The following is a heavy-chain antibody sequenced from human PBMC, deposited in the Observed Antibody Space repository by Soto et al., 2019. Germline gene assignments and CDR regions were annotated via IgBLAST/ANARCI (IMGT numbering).Heavy chain of an antibody. CDR3: EGGGYLENSWGKLSHYGLDV. J-gene: IGHJ6*02. CDR2: ISPYNDYT. V-gene: IGHV1-18*01. D-gene: IGHD5-12*01. CDR1: GYTFIRYG. Sequence: QVQLAQSANEVKKPGASVRVSCKAAGYTFIRYGIAWVRQAPGQGLEWMGWISPYNDYTVYAQKFQGRVSMTADTSTRAVDMNLGRLKSDDTPVDYCEGGGYLENSWGKLSHYGLDVWGQGTSVSVSS.